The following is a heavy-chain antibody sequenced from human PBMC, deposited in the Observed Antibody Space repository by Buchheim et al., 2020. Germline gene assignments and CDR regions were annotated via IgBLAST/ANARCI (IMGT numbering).Heavy chain of an antibody. D-gene: IGHD6-6*01. CDR3: ARFLEYSSSSPDDY. CDR2: INTGNGNT. J-gene: IGHJ4*02. V-gene: IGHV1-3*04. Sequence: QVQLVQSGAEVKKPGASVKVSCKASEYTFTSYAIHWVRQAPGQGPEWMGWINTGNGNTKYSQKFQGRLTITRTKSANTAYMELSSLRSEDTAVYYCARFLEYSSSSPDDYWGQGTL. CDR1: EYTFTSYA.